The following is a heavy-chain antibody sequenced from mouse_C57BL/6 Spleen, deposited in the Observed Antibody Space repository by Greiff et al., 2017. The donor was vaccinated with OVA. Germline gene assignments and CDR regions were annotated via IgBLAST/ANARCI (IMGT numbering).Heavy chain of an antibody. J-gene: IGHJ4*01. CDR3: ARLPYDYDGAMDY. Sequence: VQLQESGAELVKPGASVKISCKASGYAFSSYWMNWVKQRPGKGLEWIGQIYPGDGDTNYHGKFKGKATLTADKSSSTAYMQLSSLTSEDSAVYVCARLPYDYDGAMDYWGQGTSVTVSS. CDR1: GYAFSSYW. CDR2: IYPGDGDT. D-gene: IGHD2-4*01. V-gene: IGHV1-80*01.